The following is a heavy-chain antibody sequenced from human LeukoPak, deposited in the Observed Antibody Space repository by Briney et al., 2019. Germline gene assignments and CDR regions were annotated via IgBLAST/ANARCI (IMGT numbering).Heavy chain of an antibody. CDR2: IRYDGSNK. J-gene: IGHJ4*01. Sequence: GGSLRLSCAASGFTFSSYGMHWVRQAPGKGLEWVAFIRYDGSNKYYADSVKGRFTISRDNSKNTLYLQMNSLRVEDTAVYYCAKSWNYYDSSGDDALDIWGHGALVTVSS. D-gene: IGHD3-22*01. CDR1: GFTFSSYG. V-gene: IGHV3-30*02. CDR3: AKSWNYYDSSGDDALDI.